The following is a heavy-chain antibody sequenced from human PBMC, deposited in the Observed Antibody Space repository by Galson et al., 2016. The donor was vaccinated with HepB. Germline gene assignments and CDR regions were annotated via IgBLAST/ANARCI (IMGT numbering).Heavy chain of an antibody. V-gene: IGHV4-59*01. Sequence: SETLSLTCTVSGGSISSYYWSWIRQPPGKGLEWIGYIYYSGSTNYNPSLKSRVTISVDTSKHHFPLKLRSVTAADTAVYYCAASRPRYCSGGRCFMDVWGQGTTVTVSS. J-gene: IGHJ6*02. CDR3: AASRPRYCSGGRCFMDV. D-gene: IGHD2-15*01. CDR1: GGSISSYY. CDR2: IYYSGST.